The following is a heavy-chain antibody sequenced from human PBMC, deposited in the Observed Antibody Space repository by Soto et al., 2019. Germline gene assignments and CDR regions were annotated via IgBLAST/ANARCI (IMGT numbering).Heavy chain of an antibody. CDR1: GGSISSGGYS. Sequence: QLQLQESGSGVVKPSQTLSLTCAVSGGSISSGGYSWSWIRQPPGKGLEWIGYIYHSGSTYYNPSLKSRVTISVDRSKNQFSLRLSSVTAADTAVYYCAGGIAARPLGYWGQGTLVTVSS. CDR2: IYHSGST. J-gene: IGHJ4*02. V-gene: IGHV4-30-2*01. CDR3: AGGIAARPLGY. D-gene: IGHD6-6*01.